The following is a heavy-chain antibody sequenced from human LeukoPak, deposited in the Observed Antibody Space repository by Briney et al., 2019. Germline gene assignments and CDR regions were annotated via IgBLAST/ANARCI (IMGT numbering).Heavy chain of an antibody. Sequence: SETLSLTCTVSNGPTNTYQWTWIWQPPGRGLEWIGNIHYSGSANYNPSLKSRVTISVDTSKNQFSLKLSSVTAADTAVYYCARDEGYGYGYYYYMDVWGKGTTVTVSS. CDR1: NGPTNTYQ. J-gene: IGHJ6*03. V-gene: IGHV4-59*12. D-gene: IGHD5-18*01. CDR3: ARDEGYGYGYYYYMDV. CDR2: IHYSGSA.